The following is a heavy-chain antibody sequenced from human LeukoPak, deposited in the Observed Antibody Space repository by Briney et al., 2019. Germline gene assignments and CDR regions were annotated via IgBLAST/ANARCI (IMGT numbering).Heavy chain of an antibody. V-gene: IGHV4-34*01. Sequence: SETLSLTCAVYGGSFSGYYWSWIRQPPGKGLEWIGEINHSGSTNYNPSLKSRVTISVDTSKNQFSLKLNSVTAADTAVYYCARRYSNSYFDYWGQGTLVTVSS. CDR3: ARRYSNSYFDY. J-gene: IGHJ4*02. CDR2: INHSGST. CDR1: GGSFSGYY. D-gene: IGHD4-11*01.